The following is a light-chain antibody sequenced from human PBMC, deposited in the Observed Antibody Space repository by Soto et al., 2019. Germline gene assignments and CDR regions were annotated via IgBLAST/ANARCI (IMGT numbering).Light chain of an antibody. CDR1: QSLLQSNGYSY. V-gene: IGKV2-28*01. J-gene: IGKJ2*01. CDR3: MQARQTLMYT. Sequence: DIVMTQSPLSLPVTPGEPASISCTSSQSLLQSNGYSYLDWYLQKPGQSPQLLIYLGSNRASGDPDRFSGSGSGTDFTLKIRRVEAEDVGVYYCMQARQTLMYTCGQGTKLEIK. CDR2: LGS.